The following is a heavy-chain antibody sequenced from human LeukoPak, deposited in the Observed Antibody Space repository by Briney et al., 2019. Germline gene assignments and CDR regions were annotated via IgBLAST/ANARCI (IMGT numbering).Heavy chain of an antibody. CDR1: GFTFDDYG. Sequence: GGSLRLSCAASGFTFDDYGMQWVRQAPGKGLEWVSGISWNSGSIGYADSVKGRFTISRDNAKNSLYLQMNSLRAEDTALYYCAKVDSSGWYSFSDYWGQGTLVTVSS. J-gene: IGHJ4*02. CDR2: ISWNSGSI. V-gene: IGHV3-9*01. CDR3: AKVDSSGWYSFSDY. D-gene: IGHD6-19*01.